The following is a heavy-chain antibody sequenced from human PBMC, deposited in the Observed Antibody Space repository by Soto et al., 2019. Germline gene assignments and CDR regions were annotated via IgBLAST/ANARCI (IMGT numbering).Heavy chain of an antibody. Sequence: GESLTISCKGSGYSFTSYWIGWVRQMPGKSLEWMGIIYPGASDTRYSPSFQGQVTISADKSISAAYLQWSSLKATHPAMYSCASRPRIGWYLDYWGPGTLVDVFS. J-gene: IGHJ4*02. CDR1: GYSFTSYW. CDR2: IYPGASDT. CDR3: ASRPRIGWYLDY. D-gene: IGHD2-15*01. V-gene: IGHV5-51*01.